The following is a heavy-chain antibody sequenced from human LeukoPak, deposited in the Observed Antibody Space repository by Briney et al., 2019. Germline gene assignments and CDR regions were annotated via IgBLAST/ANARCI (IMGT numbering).Heavy chain of an antibody. Sequence: PGGSLRLSCAASGFTFSSYAMSWVRQPPGKGLEWIGSIYYSGSTYYNPSLKSRVTISVDTSKNQFSLKLSSVTAADTAVYYCARDIYDYGDYGLDYWGQGTLVTVSS. CDR2: IYYSGST. V-gene: IGHV4-38-2*02. J-gene: IGHJ4*02. CDR1: GFTFSSYA. D-gene: IGHD4-17*01. CDR3: ARDIYDYGDYGLDY.